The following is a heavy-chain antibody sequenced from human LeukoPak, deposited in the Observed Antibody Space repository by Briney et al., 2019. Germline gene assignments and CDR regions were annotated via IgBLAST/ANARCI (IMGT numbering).Heavy chain of an antibody. J-gene: IGHJ4*02. D-gene: IGHD1-26*01. CDR2: ISGSGGST. Sequence: GGSLRLSCVASGLTFNRYWMSWVRQAPGKGLEWVSAISGSGGSTYYADSVKGRFTISRDNSKNTLYLQMNSLRAEDTAVYYCAKDRRIVGASDFDYWGQGTLVTVSS. V-gene: IGHV3-23*01. CDR1: GLTFNRYW. CDR3: AKDRRIVGASDFDY.